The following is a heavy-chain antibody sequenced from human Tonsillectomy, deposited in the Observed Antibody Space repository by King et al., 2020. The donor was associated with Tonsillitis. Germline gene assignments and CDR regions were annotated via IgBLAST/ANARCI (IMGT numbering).Heavy chain of an antibody. CDR3: TRVSYDGSGYSFFY. J-gene: IGHJ4*02. CDR1: GFTFSDHY. CDR2: TRDKPNSYTT. V-gene: IGHV3-72*01. Sequence: VQLVESGGGLVQPGGSLRLSCAASGFTFSDHYMDWVRQAPGKGLEWVGRTRDKPNSYTTEYAASVKGRFTISRDDSKSSLYLQMNSLKTEDTAVYYCTRVSYDGSGYSFFYWGQGNLVTVSS. D-gene: IGHD3-22*01.